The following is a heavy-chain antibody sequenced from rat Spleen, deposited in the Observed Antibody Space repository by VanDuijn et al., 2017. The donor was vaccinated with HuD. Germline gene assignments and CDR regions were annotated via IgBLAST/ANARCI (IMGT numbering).Heavy chain of an antibody. J-gene: IGHJ2*01. CDR1: GYDITSNY. V-gene: IGHV3-1*01. Sequence: EVQLQESGPGLVKPSQSLSLTCSVTGYDITSNYWGWIRKFPGNKMEWIGHISYSGSTSYNPSLKSRISITRDTSKNQFFLQLNSVTTEDTATYYCARYKGTNYFDYWGQGVMVTVSS. D-gene: IGHD1-5*01. CDR2: ISYSGST. CDR3: ARYKGTNYFDY.